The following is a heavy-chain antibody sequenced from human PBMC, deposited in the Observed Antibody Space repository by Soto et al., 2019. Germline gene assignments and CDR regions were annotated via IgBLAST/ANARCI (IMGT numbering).Heavy chain of an antibody. J-gene: IGHJ6*02. V-gene: IGHV4-30-4*01. Sequence: SQALSHTCTVSGGSTSSGDYFWCWIRQPPGKGLEWIGYIYYSGSTYYNPSLKSRVTISVDTSKNQFSLKLSSVTAADTAVYYCARVGTGTSIDVWARGTTVPVSS. CDR1: GGSTSSGDYF. CDR2: IYYSGST. CDR3: ARVGTGTSIDV. D-gene: IGHD1-7*01.